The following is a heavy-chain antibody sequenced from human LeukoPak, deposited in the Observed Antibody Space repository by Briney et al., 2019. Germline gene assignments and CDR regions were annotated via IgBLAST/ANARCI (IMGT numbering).Heavy chain of an antibody. CDR2: INHSGST. CDR3: ARGRRYYYYYMDV. Sequence: SETLSLTCAFYGGAFSGYYWGWIRQPPGEGLEWIGEINHSGSTNYNPSLKSRVTISVDTSKNQFSLKLSSVTAADTAVYYCARGRRYYYYYMDVWGKGTTVTVSS. J-gene: IGHJ6*03. CDR1: GGAFSGYY. V-gene: IGHV4-34*01.